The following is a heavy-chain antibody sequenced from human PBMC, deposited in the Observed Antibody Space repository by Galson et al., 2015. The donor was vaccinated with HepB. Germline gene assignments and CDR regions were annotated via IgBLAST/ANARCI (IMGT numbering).Heavy chain of an antibody. CDR3: ARDGVRRAWFGEYIDY. D-gene: IGHD3-10*01. Sequence: SLRLSCAGSGFTFSNHEMNWVRQAPGKGLEWVSYISDTGSTMYYADSVKGRFTVSRDNAKKSLYLQMNSLRSDDTAVYYCARDGVRRAWFGEYIDYWGQGTLVTVSS. J-gene: IGHJ4*02. CDR1: GFTFSNHE. CDR2: ISDTGSTM. V-gene: IGHV3-48*03.